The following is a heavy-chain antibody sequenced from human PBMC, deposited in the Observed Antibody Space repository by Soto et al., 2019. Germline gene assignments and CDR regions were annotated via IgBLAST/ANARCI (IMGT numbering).Heavy chain of an antibody. CDR3: ARRTVNLRTFCSGLKTHCFDY. CDR1: GGSISSHY. Sequence: ASETLSLTCTVSGGSISSHYWSWIRQPPGKGLEWIGYIYYSGSTNYNPSLKSRVTISVDTSKNQFSLKLKSVTAADTAIYYCARRTVNLRTFCSGLKTHCFDYWGQGAPVTVSS. D-gene: IGHD3-3*01. V-gene: IGHV4-59*08. CDR2: IYYSGST. J-gene: IGHJ4*02.